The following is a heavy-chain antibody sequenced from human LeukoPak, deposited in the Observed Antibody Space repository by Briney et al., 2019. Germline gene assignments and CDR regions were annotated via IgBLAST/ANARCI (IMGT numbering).Heavy chain of an antibody. CDR1: GFTFSSYG. V-gene: IGHV3-30*18. CDR3: AKDRGRYYFDY. CDR2: ISYDGSNK. D-gene: IGHD3-9*01. J-gene: IGHJ4*02. Sequence: PGGSLRLSRAASGFTFSSYGMHWVRQAPGKGLEWVAVISYDGSNKYYADSVKGRFTISRDNSKNTLYLQMNSLRAEDTAVYYCAKDRGRYYFDYWGQGTLVTVSS.